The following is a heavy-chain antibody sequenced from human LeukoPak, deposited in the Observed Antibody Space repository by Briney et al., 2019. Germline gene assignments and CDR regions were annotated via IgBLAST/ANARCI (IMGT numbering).Heavy chain of an antibody. J-gene: IGHJ4*02. CDR1: GFTFSDYY. CDR3: AWRVYYYDSSGYYYILDY. Sequence: GGSLRLSCAASGFTFSDYYMSWIRQAPGKGLEWVSYISSSGSTIYYADSVKGRFTISRDNAKNSLYLRMNSLRAEDTAVYYCAWRVYYYDSSGYYYILDYWGQGTLVTVSS. D-gene: IGHD3-22*01. V-gene: IGHV3-11*01. CDR2: ISSSGSTI.